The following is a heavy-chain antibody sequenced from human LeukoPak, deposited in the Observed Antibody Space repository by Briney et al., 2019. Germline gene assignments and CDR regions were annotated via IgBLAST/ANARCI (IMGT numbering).Heavy chain of an antibody. CDR1: GFTFNNYG. D-gene: IGHD3-3*01. J-gene: IGHJ3*02. Sequence: GGSLRLSCAASGFTFNNYGMHWVRQAPGKGLEWVALIRYDGSKKYYADSVKGRFTISRDNSKNTLYLQMNIMRTEDTAVYYCANSNLAGITVASFDIGDQGTMVTVSA. CDR3: ANSNLAGITVASFDI. CDR2: IRYDGSKK. V-gene: IGHV3-30*02.